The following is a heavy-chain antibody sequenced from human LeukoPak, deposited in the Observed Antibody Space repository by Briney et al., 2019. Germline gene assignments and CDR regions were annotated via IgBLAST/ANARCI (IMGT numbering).Heavy chain of an antibody. J-gene: IGHJ6*02. Sequence: STNPLYADSVKGRFTISRDNAKNSLYLQMNSLRAEDTAVYYCARDHYYYGMDVWGQGTTVTVSS. V-gene: IGHV3-11*06. CDR2: STNP. CDR3: ARDHYYYGMDV.